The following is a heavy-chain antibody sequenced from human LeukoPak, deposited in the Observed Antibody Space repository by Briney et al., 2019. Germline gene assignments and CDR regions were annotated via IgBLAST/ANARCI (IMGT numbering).Heavy chain of an antibody. CDR3: TRGVAISTSGWYDTFDY. V-gene: IGHV3-64*02. CDR1: GFTFSNYA. J-gene: IGHJ4*02. Sequence: GGSLRLSCAASGFTFSNYAMYWVRQAPGKGLEYVSVISTDGSRIYYADSVKGRFTISGDNSKNTLYLQMGSLRAEDMAVYYCTRGVAISTSGWYDTFDYWGQGALVTVSS. D-gene: IGHD6-19*01. CDR2: ISTDGSRI.